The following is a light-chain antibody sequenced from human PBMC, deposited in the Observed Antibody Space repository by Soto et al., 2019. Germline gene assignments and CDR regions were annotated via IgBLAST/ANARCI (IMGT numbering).Light chain of an antibody. J-gene: IGKJ4*01. Sequence: DIQMTQSPSTLSASVGDRVTITCRASQSISTWLAWYQQKPGKAPYLLIYKASSLEGGVSSRFSGSGSGTEFNITISSLQPDDFATYYCQQYNAYPLTFGGGTTVEIK. V-gene: IGKV1-5*03. CDR2: KAS. CDR3: QQYNAYPLT. CDR1: QSISTW.